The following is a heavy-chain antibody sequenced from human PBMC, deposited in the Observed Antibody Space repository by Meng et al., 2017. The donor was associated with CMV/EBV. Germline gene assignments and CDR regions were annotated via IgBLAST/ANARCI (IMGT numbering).Heavy chain of an antibody. J-gene: IGHJ5*02. Sequence: GESLKISCAASGFTFSSYDMHWVRQATGKGLEWVSAIGTAGDTYYPGSVKDRFTLSRENAKNSLYLQMNSLRAGDTAVYYCARGVRGLLGWFDPWGQRTLVTVSS. CDR3: ARGVRGLLGWFDP. V-gene: IGHV3-13*01. D-gene: IGHD2-15*01. CDR1: GFTFSSYD. CDR2: IGTAGDT.